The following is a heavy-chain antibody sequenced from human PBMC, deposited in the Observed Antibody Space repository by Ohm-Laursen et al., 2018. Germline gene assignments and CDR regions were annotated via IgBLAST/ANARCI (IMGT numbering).Heavy chain of an antibody. CDR2: VYYSGST. CDR1: GGSISTYY. CDR3: ARDHSTNWYSWFDP. D-gene: IGHD6-13*01. J-gene: IGHJ5*02. V-gene: IGHV4-59*01. Sequence: SDTLSLTCTASGGSISTYYWSWIRQPPGKGLEWIGYVYYSGSTNYNPSLKSRVTISVDTSKNQFSLKLSSVTAADTAVYYCARDHSTNWYSWFDPWGQGTQVTVSS.